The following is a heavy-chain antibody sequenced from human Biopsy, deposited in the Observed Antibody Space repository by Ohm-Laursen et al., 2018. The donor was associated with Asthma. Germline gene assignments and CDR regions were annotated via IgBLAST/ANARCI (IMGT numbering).Heavy chain of an antibody. CDR2: ISYDGSDK. J-gene: IGHJ6*02. CDR1: GFRFSDYA. Sequence: SLRLSCAASGFRFSDYAIYWVRQAPGKGLEWVAFISYDGSDKFYADSVKGRFTTSRDNSQNTLDLHMNRLTFEDTAVYYCARASVVKHYYYYGMDVWGPGTTVTVFS. CDR3: ARASVVKHYYYYGMDV. V-gene: IGHV3-30-3*01.